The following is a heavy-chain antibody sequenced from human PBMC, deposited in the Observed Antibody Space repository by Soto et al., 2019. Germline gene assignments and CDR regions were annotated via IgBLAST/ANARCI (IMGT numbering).Heavy chain of an antibody. D-gene: IGHD3-16*01. Sequence: SETLSLTCTVSGGSISSSSNYWGGIRQPPGKGLEWIGSIYYSGSTYYNPSLKRRVTISVDTSKNQFSLKLSSVAAAYTAVYYCASLGSLFDYWGQGTLVTVSS. J-gene: IGHJ4*02. CDR1: GGSISSSSNY. V-gene: IGHV4-39*01. CDR2: IYYSGST. CDR3: ASLGSLFDY.